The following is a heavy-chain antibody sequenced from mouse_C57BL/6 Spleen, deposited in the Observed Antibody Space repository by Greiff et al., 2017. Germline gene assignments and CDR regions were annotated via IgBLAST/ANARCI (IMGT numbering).Heavy chain of an antibody. Sequence: EVNVVESGEGLVKPGGSLKLSCAASGFTFSSYAMSWVRQTPEKRLEWVAYISSGGDYIYYADTVKGRFTISRDNARNTLYLQMSSLKSEDTAMYYCTRGGPHYFDYWGQGTTLTVSS. CDR1: GFTFSSYA. J-gene: IGHJ2*01. CDR3: TRGGPHYFDY. CDR2: ISSGGDYI. V-gene: IGHV5-9-1*02. D-gene: IGHD1-1*02.